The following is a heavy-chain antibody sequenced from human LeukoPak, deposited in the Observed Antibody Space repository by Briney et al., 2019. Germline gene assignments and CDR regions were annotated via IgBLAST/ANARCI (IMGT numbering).Heavy chain of an antibody. D-gene: IGHD3-10*01. J-gene: IGHJ4*02. Sequence: GGSLRLSCAASGFTFSSYAMHWVRQAPGKGLEWVAVISYDGSNKYYADSVKGRFTISRDNSKNTLYLQMYSLRAEDTAVYYCARDIRITMVRGVSDYWGQGTLVTVSS. CDR3: ARDIRITMVRGVSDY. CDR2: ISYDGSNK. CDR1: GFTFSSYA. V-gene: IGHV3-30-3*01.